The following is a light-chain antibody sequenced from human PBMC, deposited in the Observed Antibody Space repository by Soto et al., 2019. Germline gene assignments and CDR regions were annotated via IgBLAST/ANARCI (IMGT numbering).Light chain of an antibody. J-gene: IGLJ1*01. CDR2: DNN. CDR1: SSNIGNNY. Sequence: SVLPKPPSVSAAPGQKVTISCSGSSSNIGNNYVSWYQHLPGTAPKLLIYDNNKRPSGIPDRFSGSKSGTSATLGITGLQTGDEADYYCGTWDSSLSAYVFGTGTKVTV. V-gene: IGLV1-51*01. CDR3: GTWDSSLSAYV.